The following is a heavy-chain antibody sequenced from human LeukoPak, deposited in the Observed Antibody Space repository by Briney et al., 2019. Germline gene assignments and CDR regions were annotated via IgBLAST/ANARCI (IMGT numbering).Heavy chain of an antibody. CDR1: GFTFSSYG. V-gene: IGHV3-33*06. CDR3: AKDSGIQSFDY. Sequence: GRSLRLSCAASGFTFSSYGMHWVRQAPGKGLEWVAVIWYDGSNKYYADSVKGRFTISRDNSKNTLYLQMNSLRAEDTAVYYCAKDSGIQSFDYWGQGTLVTVSS. D-gene: IGHD5-18*01. J-gene: IGHJ4*02. CDR2: IWYDGSNK.